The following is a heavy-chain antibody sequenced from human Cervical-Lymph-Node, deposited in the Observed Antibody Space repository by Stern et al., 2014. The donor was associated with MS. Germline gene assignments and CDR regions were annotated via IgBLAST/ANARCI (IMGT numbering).Heavy chain of an antibody. Sequence: VQLEESGGGVVQPGRSLKLSCVASGITFSGYAMHWVRQAPGKGLEWVTGLSSDGSNEYYADSAKGRFTISRDNSKNTVFLQMTSLRPEDTAFYYCARDVADGVGYFDVWGGGTLVAVSS. CDR1: GITFSGYA. J-gene: IGHJ2*01. V-gene: IGHV3-30-3*01. CDR2: LSSDGSNE. CDR3: ARDVADGVGYFDV. D-gene: IGHD2-15*01.